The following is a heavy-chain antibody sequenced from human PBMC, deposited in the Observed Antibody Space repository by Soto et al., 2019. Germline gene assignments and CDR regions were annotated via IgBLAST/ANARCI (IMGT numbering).Heavy chain of an antibody. J-gene: IGHJ4*02. V-gene: IGHV4-34*01. CDR1: GGSFSGYY. D-gene: IGHD4-17*01. Sequence: PSETLSLTCAVYGGSFSGYYWSWIRQPPGKGLEWIGEINHSGSTNYNPSLKSLVTISVDTSKNQLSLKLSSVTAADTAVYYCARDHMTTVTIVWGQGTLVTVSS. CDR2: INHSGST. CDR3: ARDHMTTVTIV.